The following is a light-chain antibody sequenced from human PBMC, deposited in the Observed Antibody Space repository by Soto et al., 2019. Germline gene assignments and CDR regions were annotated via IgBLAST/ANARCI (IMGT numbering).Light chain of an antibody. CDR1: QSVGSN. J-gene: IGKJ2*01. V-gene: IGKV3-15*01. CDR2: GAW. Sequence: EIVMTQSPATLSVSPGERATLSCRASQSVGSNLAWYQQKPGQAPRLLIFGAWNRATDIPARFSGSGSGTEFTLNISSLQSEDYAVYYCQQYNDWRTFGQGTKLEIK. CDR3: QQYNDWRT.